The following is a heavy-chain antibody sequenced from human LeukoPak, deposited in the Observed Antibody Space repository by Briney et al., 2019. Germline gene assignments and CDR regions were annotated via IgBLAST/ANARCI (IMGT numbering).Heavy chain of an antibody. D-gene: IGHD6-19*01. CDR3: ARGGGSGWNYYMDV. CDR2: IYYCGST. Sequence: LETLSLTCTVSGDSITGYYFTWIRQPPGGGLEWVGYIYYCGSTNYNPYLKSRVTVSLDTSKNQVSLKLSSVTAADTAVYYCARGGGSGWNYYMDVWGRGTTVTVSS. V-gene: IGHV4-59*01. J-gene: IGHJ6*03. CDR1: GDSITGYY.